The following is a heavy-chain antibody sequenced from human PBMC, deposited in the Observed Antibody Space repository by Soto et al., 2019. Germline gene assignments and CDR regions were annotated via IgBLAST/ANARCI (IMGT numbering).Heavy chain of an antibody. CDR2: ISRSSRYI. CDR3: ARGILWFGESSYYSGMDV. Sequence: EVQLVESGGGLVKPGGSLRLSCAASGFTFSSYSMNWVRQAPGKGLEWVSSISRSSRYIHYADSMKGRVTISRDNAKNSLSLQMNSLRAEDTAVYYCARGILWFGESSYYSGMDVWGQGTTVTVSS. D-gene: IGHD3-10*01. V-gene: IGHV3-21*01. CDR1: GFTFSSYS. J-gene: IGHJ6*02.